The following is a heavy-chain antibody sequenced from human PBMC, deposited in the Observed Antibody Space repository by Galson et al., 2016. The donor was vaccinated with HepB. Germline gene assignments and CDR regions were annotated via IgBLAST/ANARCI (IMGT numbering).Heavy chain of an antibody. CDR3: AGSEGGYFDY. CDR1: GYTFTSYG. V-gene: IGHV1-18*04. D-gene: IGHD3-16*01. CDR2: TSGYNGYT. Sequence: SVKVSCKASGYTFTSYGISWVRQAPGQGLEWMGWTSGYNGYTNYARNLQDRLTITTSTNTAAMELRSLRRDDTAFYYCAGSEGGYFDYWGQGTLVTVTS. J-gene: IGHJ4*02.